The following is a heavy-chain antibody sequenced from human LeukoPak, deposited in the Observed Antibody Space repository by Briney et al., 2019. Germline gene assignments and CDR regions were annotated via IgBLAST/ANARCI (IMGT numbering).Heavy chain of an antibody. CDR1: GFTFSNYY. V-gene: IGHV3-7*01. J-gene: IGHJ4*02. CDR2: IESNGRER. D-gene: IGHD2-21*02. Sequence: GGSLRLSCVASGFTFSNYYMSWVRQAPGTGLEWVATIESNGRERYNVDSVRGRFTISRDNAKSSLSLQMNTLGVEDTAVYYCARGGGDCTCPAYWGQGTLVTVSS. CDR3: ARGGGDCTCPAY.